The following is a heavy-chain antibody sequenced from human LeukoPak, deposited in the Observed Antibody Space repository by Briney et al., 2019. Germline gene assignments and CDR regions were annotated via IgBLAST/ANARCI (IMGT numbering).Heavy chain of an antibody. CDR2: IIPMFGTA. V-gene: IGHV1-69*13. D-gene: IGHD3-22*01. Sequence: SVKVSCKASGGTFSSYAIIWVRQAPGQRLEWVGGIIPMFGTADYAQKFQDRVTITADESTSTAYMELSSLRSEDTAVYYCARVGRNYSDSSGYCGRAFDIWGQGTMVTVSS. CDR1: GGTFSSYA. J-gene: IGHJ3*02. CDR3: ARVGRNYSDSSGYCGRAFDI.